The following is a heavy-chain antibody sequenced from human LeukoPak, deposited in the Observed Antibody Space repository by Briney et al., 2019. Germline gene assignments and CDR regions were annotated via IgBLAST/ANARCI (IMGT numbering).Heavy chain of an antibody. CDR3: ARDLTTVFDY. D-gene: IGHD4-11*01. V-gene: IGHV4-30-4*01. CDR1: GGSISSGDYY. CDR2: IYYSGST. J-gene: IGHJ4*02. Sequence: SETLSLTCTVSGGSISSGDYYWSWIRQPPGQGLEWIGYIYYSGSTYYNPSLKSRVTISVDTSKNQFSLKLSSVTAADTAVYYCARDLTTVFDYWGQGTLVTVSS.